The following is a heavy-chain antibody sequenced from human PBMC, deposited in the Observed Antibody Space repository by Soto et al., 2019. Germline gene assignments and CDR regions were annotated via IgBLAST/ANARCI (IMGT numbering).Heavy chain of an antibody. D-gene: IGHD4-17*01. CDR1: GGSISSYY. Sequence: SETLSLTCTVSGGSISSYYWSWIRQPPGKGLEWIGYIYYSGSTNYNPSLKSRVTISVDTSKNQFSLKLSSVTAADTAVYYCARDSGDYGTPFAYWGQGTLVTVSS. V-gene: IGHV4-59*01. CDR2: IYYSGST. J-gene: IGHJ4*02. CDR3: ARDSGDYGTPFAY.